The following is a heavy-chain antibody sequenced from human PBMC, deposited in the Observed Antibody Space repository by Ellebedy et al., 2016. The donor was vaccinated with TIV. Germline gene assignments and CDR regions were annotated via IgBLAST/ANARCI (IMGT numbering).Heavy chain of an antibody. J-gene: IGHJ5*02. V-gene: IGHV4-4*07. CDR1: GGSISSYY. CDR3: ARDFVPPTYSSSWYSAWFDP. D-gene: IGHD6-13*01. CDR2: IYTSGST. Sequence: SETLSLTCTVSGGSISSYYWSWIRQPAGKGLEWIGRIYTSGSTNYNPSLKSRVTMSVDTSKNQFSLKLSSVTAADTAVYYCARDFVPPTYSSSWYSAWFDPWGQGTLVTVSS.